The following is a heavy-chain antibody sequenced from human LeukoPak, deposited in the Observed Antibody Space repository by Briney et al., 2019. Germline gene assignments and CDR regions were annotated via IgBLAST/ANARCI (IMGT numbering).Heavy chain of an antibody. CDR2: IKSKTDGGTT. CDR3: TRTGDEGYFDY. D-gene: IGHD1-1*01. CDR1: GFNFGDYG. Sequence: GGSLRLSCTASGFNFGDYGMTWVRQAPGKGLEWVGRIKSKTDGGTTDYAAPVKGRFTISRDDSKNTLYLQMNSLKTEDTAVYYCTRTGDEGYFDYWGQGTLVTVSS. J-gene: IGHJ4*02. V-gene: IGHV3-15*01.